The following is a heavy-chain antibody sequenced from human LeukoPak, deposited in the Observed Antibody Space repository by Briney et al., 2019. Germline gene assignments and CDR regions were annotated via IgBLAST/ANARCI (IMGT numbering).Heavy chain of an antibody. CDR2: IIPIFGTA. D-gene: IGHD6-13*01. CDR3: ARATKPGIAAAVDGYYFDY. V-gene: IGHV1-69*13. Sequence: ASVKVSCKASGGTFSSYAISWVRQAPGQGLEWMGGIIPIFGTANYAQKFQGRVTITADESTSTAYMELSSLRSEDTAVYYCARATKPGIAAAVDGYYFDYWGQGTLVTVSS. CDR1: GGTFSSYA. J-gene: IGHJ4*02.